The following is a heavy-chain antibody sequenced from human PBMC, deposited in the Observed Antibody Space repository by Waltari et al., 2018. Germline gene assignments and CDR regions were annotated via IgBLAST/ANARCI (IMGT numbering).Heavy chain of an antibody. V-gene: IGHV1-2*02. Sequence: QVQLVQSGAEVKKPGASVKVSCKASGYTFTDYYIHWVRQAPGQGLEWMGWVNPNSGGANDAQKFQGRVTMTGDTSISTAYMELSRLRSDDTAVYYCARGYSSVDYFDYWGQGTLVTVSS. CDR2: VNPNSGGA. CDR3: ARGYSSVDYFDY. J-gene: IGHJ4*02. D-gene: IGHD6-19*01. CDR1: GYTFTDYY.